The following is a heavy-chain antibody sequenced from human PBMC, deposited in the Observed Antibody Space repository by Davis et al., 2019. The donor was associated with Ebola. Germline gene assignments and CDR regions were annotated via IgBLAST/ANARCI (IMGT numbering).Heavy chain of an antibody. CDR3: ARVFHSSWYNWFDP. V-gene: IGHV1-3*01. J-gene: IGHJ5*02. Sequence: KFQGRVTITRDTSASTAYMELSSLRSEDTAVYYCARVFHSSWYNWFDPWGQGTLVTVSS. D-gene: IGHD6-13*01.